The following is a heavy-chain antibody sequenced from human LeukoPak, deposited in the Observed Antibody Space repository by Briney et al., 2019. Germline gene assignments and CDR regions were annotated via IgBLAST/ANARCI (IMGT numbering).Heavy chain of an antibody. CDR3: AREPGYSYGGSPGSGGDY. Sequence: ASVKVSCKASGYTFTSYGISWVRQAPGQGLEWMGWISAYNGNTNYAQKLQGRVTMTTDTSTSTAYMELRSLRSDDTAVYYCAREPGYSYGGSPGSGGDYWGQGTLVTVSS. D-gene: IGHD5-18*01. J-gene: IGHJ4*02. CDR2: ISAYNGNT. V-gene: IGHV1-18*01. CDR1: GYTFTSYG.